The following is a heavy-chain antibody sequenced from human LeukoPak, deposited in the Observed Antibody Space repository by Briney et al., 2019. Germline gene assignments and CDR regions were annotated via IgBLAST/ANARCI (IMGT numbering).Heavy chain of an antibody. CDR1: GFTFSSYG. V-gene: IGHV3-30*03. CDR3: AITSMAVAGTLDY. CDR2: ISYDGSNK. Sequence: GRSLRLSCAASGFTFSSYGMHWVRQAPGKGLEWVAVISYDGSNKYYADSVKGRFTISRDNSKNTLYLQMNSLRDEDTAVYYCAITSMAVAGTLDYWGQGALVTVSS. D-gene: IGHD6-19*01. J-gene: IGHJ4*02.